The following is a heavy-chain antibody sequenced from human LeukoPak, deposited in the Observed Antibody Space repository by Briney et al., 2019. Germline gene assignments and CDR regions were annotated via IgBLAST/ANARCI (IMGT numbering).Heavy chain of an antibody. J-gene: IGHJ4*02. CDR2: IYYSGST. Sequence: PSETLSLTCIVSGGSISSSSYYWGWIRQPPGKGLEWIVSIYYSGSTYYNPSLKSRVTISVDTSKNQFSLKLSSVTAADTAVYYCARDIGDYVFDYWGQGTLVTVSS. CDR3: ARDIGDYVFDY. CDR1: GGSISSSSYY. V-gene: IGHV4-39*02. D-gene: IGHD4-17*01.